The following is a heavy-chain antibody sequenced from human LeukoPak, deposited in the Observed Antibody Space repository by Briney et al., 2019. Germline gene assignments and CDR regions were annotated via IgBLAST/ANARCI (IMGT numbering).Heavy chain of an antibody. Sequence: ASVKVSCKASGYTFTGYYMHWVRQAPGQGLEWMGWINPNSGDTNYAQKFQGRVTMTRDTSISTAYMELNRLRSDDTAVYYCARDSTYRVKYYYGSGRPAIPFDPWGQGTLVTVSS. D-gene: IGHD3-10*01. CDR2: INPNSGDT. V-gene: IGHV1-2*02. CDR1: GYTFTGYY. J-gene: IGHJ5*02. CDR3: ARDSTYRVKYYYGSGRPAIPFDP.